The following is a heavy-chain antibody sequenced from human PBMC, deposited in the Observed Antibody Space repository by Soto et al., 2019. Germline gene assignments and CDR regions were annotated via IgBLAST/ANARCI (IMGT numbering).Heavy chain of an antibody. V-gene: IGHV3-33*01. CDR1: GFTFSNYG. D-gene: IGHD3-22*01. J-gene: IGHJ5*02. CDR3: VREDIIRDSTAP. CDR2: IWYDGSKK. Sequence: QVQLVESGGGVVQPGRSLTVSCAASGFTFSNYGMHWVRQAPDKGLEWVAVIWYDGSKKYYADSVKGRFTISRDDSKKTLYLEMNTLRLDDTAVYYCVREDIIRDSTAPWGQGTLVTVSS.